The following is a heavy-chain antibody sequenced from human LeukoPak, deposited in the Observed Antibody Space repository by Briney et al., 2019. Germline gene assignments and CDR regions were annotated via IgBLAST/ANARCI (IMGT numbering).Heavy chain of an antibody. J-gene: IGHJ4*02. CDR1: GFTFSSYE. D-gene: IGHD4/OR15-4a*01. CDR3: ASLTKGY. CDR2: ISSGSTI. Sequence: GGSLRLSCAASGFTFSSYEMNWVRQAPGKGLEWVSYISSGSTIYYADSVKGRFTISRDNAKNSLYLQMNSLRAEDTAVYYCASLTKGYWGQGTLVTVSS. V-gene: IGHV3-48*03.